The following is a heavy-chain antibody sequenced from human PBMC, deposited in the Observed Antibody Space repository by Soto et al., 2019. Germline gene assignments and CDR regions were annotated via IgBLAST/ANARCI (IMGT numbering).Heavy chain of an antibody. CDR1: GGSISSGGYY. V-gene: IGHV4-31*03. CDR3: ARETSRITMIVVVTNAFDI. D-gene: IGHD3-22*01. CDR2: IYYSGST. Sequence: PSETLSLTCTVSGGSISSGGYYWSWIRQHPGKGLEWIGYIYYSGSTYYNPSLKSRVTISVDTSKNQFSLKLSSVTAADTAVYYCARETSRITMIVVVTNAFDIWGQGTMVTVS. J-gene: IGHJ3*02.